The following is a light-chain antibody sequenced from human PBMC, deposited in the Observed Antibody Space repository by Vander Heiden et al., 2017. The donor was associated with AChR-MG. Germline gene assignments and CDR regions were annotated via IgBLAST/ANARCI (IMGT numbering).Light chain of an antibody. CDR3: CSYAGSSTVV. V-gene: IGLV2-23*02. J-gene: IGLJ2*01. CDR2: EVS. CDR1: SSYVGSYNL. Sequence: QSALTQPASVSGSPGQSITISCTGTSSYVGSYNLVSWYQQHPGKAPKRMIYEVSKRPSGVSNRFSGSKSGNTASLTISGLQAEDEADYYCCSYAGSSTVVFGGGTKLTVL.